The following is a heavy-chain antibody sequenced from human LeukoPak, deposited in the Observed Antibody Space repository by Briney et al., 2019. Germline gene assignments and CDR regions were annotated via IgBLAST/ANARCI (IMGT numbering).Heavy chain of an antibody. J-gene: IGHJ3*02. CDR3: ARVLGDLSDAFDI. D-gene: IGHD3-16*01. Sequence: PGGSLRLSCAASGSTFSSYAMHWVRQAPGKGLEWVAVISYDGSNKYYADSVKGRFTISRDNSKNTLYLQMNSLRSEDTAVYYCARVLGDLSDAFDIWGQGTMVTVSS. CDR1: GSTFSSYA. V-gene: IGHV3-30*04. CDR2: ISYDGSNK.